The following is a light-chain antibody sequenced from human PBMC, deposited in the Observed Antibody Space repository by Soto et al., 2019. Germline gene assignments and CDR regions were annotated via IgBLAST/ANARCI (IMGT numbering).Light chain of an antibody. CDR2: LAS. V-gene: IGKV2-28*01. CDR1: QSLLHSNGYNY. Sequence: DIVMTQSPLSLPVTPGEPASISCRSSQSLLHSNGYNYLDWYLQKPGQSPQLLFYLASNRASGVPDRFSGSGSGTDFTLKISRVEAEDVGVYYCMQALQTPTFGQGTKVEIK. CDR3: MQALQTPT. J-gene: IGKJ1*01.